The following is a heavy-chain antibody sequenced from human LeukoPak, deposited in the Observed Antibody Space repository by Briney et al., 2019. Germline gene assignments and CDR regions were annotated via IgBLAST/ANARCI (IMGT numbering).Heavy chain of an antibody. CDR2: ISYDGRNK. Sequence: GGSLRLSCAASGFTFNNFAMHWVRQAPGKGLEWVAVISYDGRNKYYADSVKGRFTISRDNSKNTLYLQMNSLRAEDTAVYYCAIPGGGATSWGQGTLVTVSS. CDR3: AIPGGGATS. V-gene: IGHV3-30*04. J-gene: IGHJ5*02. D-gene: IGHD1-26*01. CDR1: GFTFNNFA.